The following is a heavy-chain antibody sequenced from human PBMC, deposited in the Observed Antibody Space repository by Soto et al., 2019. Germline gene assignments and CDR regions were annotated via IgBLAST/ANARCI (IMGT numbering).Heavy chain of an antibody. CDR2: IYFTGST. V-gene: IGHV4-30-4*01. CDR1: GGSINSNDYY. CDR3: ARELVISPDAFDI. Sequence: GGSINSNDYYWSWIRQPPGKALEWIGYIYFTGSTYYNPSLGSRVAISIDASKNHFSLKLSSVTATDTAVYYCARELVISPDAFDIWGQGTMVTVSS. D-gene: IGHD3-9*01. J-gene: IGHJ3*02.